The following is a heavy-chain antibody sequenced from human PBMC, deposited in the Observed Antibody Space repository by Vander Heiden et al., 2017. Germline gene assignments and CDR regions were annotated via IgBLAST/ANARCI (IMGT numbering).Heavy chain of an antibody. CDR1: GFAFSSYA. J-gene: IGHJ4*02. V-gene: IGHV3-23*01. Sequence: EVELLESGGDLVQPGGSLRLSCAASGFAFSSYAMSWVRQAPGKGLEWVSAIAGSGSNTYYADSVKGRFTISRDSSKNTLFLQMSSLRVEDTALYYCAKVAPPGKFPKYHFDFWGQGTLVTVSS. CDR2: IAGSGSNT. D-gene: IGHD6-13*01. CDR3: AKVAPPGKFPKYHFDF.